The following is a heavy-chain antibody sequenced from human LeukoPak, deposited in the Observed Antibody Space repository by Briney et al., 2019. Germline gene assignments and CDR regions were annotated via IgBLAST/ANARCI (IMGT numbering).Heavy chain of an antibody. CDR1: GDSVSSGPAS. CDR3: ATQNDNIWGSYLSLVD. V-gene: IGHV4-39*01. D-gene: IGHD3-16*02. Sequence: SETLSLTCTVPGDSVSSGPASWGWIPQAPGKGLKWIVSKFYHTRNSYYNQSPMSRLTVSIDTSKNQVSLNLTSMTAADTAVYYCATQNDNIWGSYLSLVDWGHGILVTVPS. J-gene: IGHJ4*03. CDR2: KFYHTRNS.